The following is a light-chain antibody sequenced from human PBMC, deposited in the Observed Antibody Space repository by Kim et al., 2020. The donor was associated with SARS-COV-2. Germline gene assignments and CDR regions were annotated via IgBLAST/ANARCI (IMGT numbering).Light chain of an antibody. J-gene: IGKJ5*01. CDR2: AAS. V-gene: IGKV1-39*01. CDR3: QQSYSTPSIT. CDR1: KSNSSY. Sequence: DIQMTQSPSSLSASVGDRVTITCRASKSNSSYLNYYQQKPGKAAKLLISAASSLQSGVPSRFSGSGSGTDFTLTISSLQPEDFATYYYQQSYSTPSITFGQGTLLDIK.